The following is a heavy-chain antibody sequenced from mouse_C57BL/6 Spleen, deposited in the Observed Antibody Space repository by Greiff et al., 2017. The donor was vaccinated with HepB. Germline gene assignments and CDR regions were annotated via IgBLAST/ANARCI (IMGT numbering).Heavy chain of an antibody. CDR3: ARGDGNFLFDY. D-gene: IGHD2-1*01. CDR1: GFSLTSYG. V-gene: IGHV2-2*01. J-gene: IGHJ2*01. CDR2: IWSGGST. Sequence: QVQLKESGPGLVQPSQSLSITCTVSGFSLTSYGVHWVRQSPGKGLEWLGVIWSGGSTDYNAAFISRLSISKDNSKSQVFFKMNSLQADDTAIYYCARGDGNFLFDYWGQGTTLTVSS.